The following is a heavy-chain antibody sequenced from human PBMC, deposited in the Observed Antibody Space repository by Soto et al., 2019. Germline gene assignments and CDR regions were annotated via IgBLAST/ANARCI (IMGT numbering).Heavy chain of an antibody. CDR1: GGSISSYY. J-gene: IGHJ3*02. D-gene: IGHD5-18*01. Sequence: SETLSLTCTVSGGSISSYYWSWIRQPPGKGLEWIGYIYYSGSTNYNPSLKSRVTISVDTSKNQFSLKLSSVTAADTAVYYCARMVKRRPHGAFDIWGQGTMVTVSS. CDR3: ARMVKRRPHGAFDI. V-gene: IGHV4-59*01. CDR2: IYYSGST.